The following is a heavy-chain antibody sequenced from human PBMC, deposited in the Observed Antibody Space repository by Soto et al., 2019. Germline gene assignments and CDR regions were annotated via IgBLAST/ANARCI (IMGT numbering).Heavy chain of an antibody. CDR1: GGSISSYY. CDR3: ARDMYDFWSGPDYYYYGMDV. D-gene: IGHD3-3*01. CDR2: IYYSGST. V-gene: IGHV4-59*01. Sequence: ETLSLTCTVSGGSISSYYWSWIRQPPGKGLEWIGYIYYSGSTNYNPSLKSRVTISVDTSKNQFSLKLSSVTAADTAVYYCARDMYDFWSGPDYYYYGMDVWGQGTTVTVSS. J-gene: IGHJ6*02.